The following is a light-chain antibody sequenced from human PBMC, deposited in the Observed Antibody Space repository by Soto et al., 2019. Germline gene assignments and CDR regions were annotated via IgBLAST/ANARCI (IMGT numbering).Light chain of an antibody. CDR2: EVS. V-gene: IGLV2-14*01. CDR3: SSYTTSSTHVV. J-gene: IGLJ2*01. CDR1: SSHVGSYNY. Sequence: QSVLTQPASVSGSPGQSITISCTGTSSHVGSYNYVSWYQQYPGKAPKLMIYEVSNRPSGVSYRFSGSKSGNTASLTISGLQAEDEADYYCSSYTTSSTHVVFGAGTKLTVL.